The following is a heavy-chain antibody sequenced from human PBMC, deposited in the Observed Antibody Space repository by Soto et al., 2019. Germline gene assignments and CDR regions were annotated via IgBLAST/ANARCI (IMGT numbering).Heavy chain of an antibody. CDR1: GFTFSTHW. V-gene: IGHV3-74*01. Sequence: PGGSLRLSCAASGFTFSTHWMHWVRQVPEKGLVWVSRINGDGSQTTYADSVRGRLTISRDNAKNTLYLQMNNLRVEDTAVYYFAGDFPHDSTVAGDSLGLGTLFTVSS. CDR3: AGDFPHDSTVAGDS. J-gene: IGHJ4*02. CDR2: INGDGSQT. D-gene: IGHD2-8*02.